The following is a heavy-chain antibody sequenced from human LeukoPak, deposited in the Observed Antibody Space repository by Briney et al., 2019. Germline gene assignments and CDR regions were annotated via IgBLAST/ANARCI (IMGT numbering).Heavy chain of an antibody. CDR3: GRGIQSFDP. V-gene: IGHV4-39*07. CDR2: IFYSGST. J-gene: IGHJ5*02. Sequence: SETLSLTCTVSSGSISTSNYYWGWVRQPPGKALEWIGNIFYSGSTYYSPSLKSRVTISLDTSRNQFSLKLNSVTAADTAVYYCGRGIQSFDPWGQGTLVTVSS. CDR1: SGSISTSNYY.